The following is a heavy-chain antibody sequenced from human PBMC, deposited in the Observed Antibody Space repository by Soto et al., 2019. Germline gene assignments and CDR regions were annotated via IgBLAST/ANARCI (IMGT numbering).Heavy chain of an antibody. Sequence: GGSLRLSCSASGFTFSNYAMHWVRQAPGKGLEYVSGISSNGGTTYYADSVKARFIISKDISKNTVYLQMSGLRAEDTAEYYGVKGRGSGGWSHFDYWGQGTLVTVSS. CDR3: VKGRGSGGWSHFDY. CDR2: ISSNGGTT. D-gene: IGHD6-19*01. V-gene: IGHV3-64D*06. CDR1: GFTFSNYA. J-gene: IGHJ4*02.